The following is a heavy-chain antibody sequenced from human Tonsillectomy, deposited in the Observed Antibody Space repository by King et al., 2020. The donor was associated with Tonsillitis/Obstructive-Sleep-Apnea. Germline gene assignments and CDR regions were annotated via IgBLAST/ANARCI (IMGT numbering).Heavy chain of an antibody. Sequence: VQLVESGGGLVQPGGSLRLSCAASGFTVSSNYMSWVRQAPGKGLEWVSVIYSGGSTYYEDSVKGRFTISRDNSKNTLYLQMNSLRAEDTAVYYCARALYYGDRFDYWGQGTLVTVSS. D-gene: IGHD4-17*01. V-gene: IGHV3-66*01. CDR3: ARALYYGDRFDY. CDR2: IYSGGST. J-gene: IGHJ4*02. CDR1: GFTVSSNY.